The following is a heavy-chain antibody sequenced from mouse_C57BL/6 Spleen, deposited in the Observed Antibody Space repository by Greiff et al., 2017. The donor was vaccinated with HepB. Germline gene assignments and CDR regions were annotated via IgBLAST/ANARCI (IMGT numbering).Heavy chain of an antibody. J-gene: IGHJ4*01. CDR3: ARNDYGAMDY. V-gene: IGHV1-61*01. CDR2: IYPSDSET. Sequence: VKLQQPGAELVRPGSSVKLSCKASGYTFTSYWMDWVKQRPGQGLEWIGNIYPSDSETHYNQKFKDKATLTVDKSSSTAYMQLSSLTSEDSAVYYCARNDYGAMDYWGQGTSVTVSS. CDR1: GYTFTSYW. D-gene: IGHD2-4*01.